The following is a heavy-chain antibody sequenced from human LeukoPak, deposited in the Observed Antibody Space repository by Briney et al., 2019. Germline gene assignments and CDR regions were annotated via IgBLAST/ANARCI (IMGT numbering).Heavy chain of an antibody. CDR1: GFTFSSYW. CDR3: ARIRWAGGTWAFDY. V-gene: IGHV3-7*01. D-gene: IGHD1-26*01. CDR2: IKQDGGEK. J-gene: IGHJ4*02. Sequence: PGGSLRLSCAASGFTFSSYWMGWVRQAPGKGLEWVANIKQDGGEKYYVDPVKGRFTSSRDNAKNSLDLQMNSLRAEDTALYYCARIRWAGGTWAFDYWGQGTLVTVSS.